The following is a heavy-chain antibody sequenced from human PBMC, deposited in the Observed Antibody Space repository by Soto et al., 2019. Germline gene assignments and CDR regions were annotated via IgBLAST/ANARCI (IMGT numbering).Heavy chain of an antibody. Sequence: GGSLRLSCAASGFTFSSYAMSWVRQAPGKGLEWVSAISGSGGSTYYADSVKARLTISRDNSKDTLYLQMNSLRAEDTAVYYCATQGYCSGGSCYVDPFDYWGQGTLVTVSS. V-gene: IGHV3-23*01. CDR1: GFTFSSYA. CDR2: ISGSGGST. J-gene: IGHJ4*02. CDR3: ATQGYCSGGSCYVDPFDY. D-gene: IGHD2-15*01.